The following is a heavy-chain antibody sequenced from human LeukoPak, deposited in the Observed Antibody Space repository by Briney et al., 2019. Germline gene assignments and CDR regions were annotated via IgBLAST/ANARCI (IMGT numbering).Heavy chain of an antibody. CDR1: GFTFSGSA. Sequence: GGSLRLSCAASGFTFSGSAMHWVRQASGKGLEWVGRIRSKANSYATAYAASVKGRFTISRDDSKNTAYLQMNSLKTEDTAVYYCTRRDYSNLYNDYWGQGTLVTVSS. J-gene: IGHJ4*02. CDR2: IRSKANSYAT. D-gene: IGHD4-11*01. V-gene: IGHV3-73*01. CDR3: TRRDYSNLYNDY.